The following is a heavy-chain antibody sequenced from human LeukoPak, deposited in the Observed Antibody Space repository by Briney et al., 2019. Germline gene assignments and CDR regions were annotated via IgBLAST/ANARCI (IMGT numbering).Heavy chain of an antibody. CDR1: GGTFSSYA. CDR3: ARANSGKANAFDI. D-gene: IGHD2-8*01. CDR2: IIPILGIA. J-gene: IGHJ3*02. V-gene: IGHV1-69*04. Sequence: VASVKVSCKASGGTFSSYAISWVRQAPGQGLEWMGRIIPILGIANYAQKFQGRVTITADKSTSTAYMELSSLRSEDTAVYYCARANSGKANAFDIWGQGTMVTVSS.